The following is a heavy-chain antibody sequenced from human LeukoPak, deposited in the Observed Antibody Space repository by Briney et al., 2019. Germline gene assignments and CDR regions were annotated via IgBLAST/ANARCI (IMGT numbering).Heavy chain of an antibody. J-gene: IGHJ4*02. Sequence: PGGSLRLSCAASGFTFSSYSMNWVRQAPGKGLEWVSSISSSSSYIYYADSVKGRFTISRDNAKNSLYLQMNSLRAEDTAVYYCARVKTLTYYDFWSGSPLDYWGQGTLVTVSS. CDR1: GFTFSSYS. CDR3: ARVKTLTYYDFWSGSPLDY. V-gene: IGHV3-21*01. CDR2: ISSSSSYI. D-gene: IGHD3-3*01.